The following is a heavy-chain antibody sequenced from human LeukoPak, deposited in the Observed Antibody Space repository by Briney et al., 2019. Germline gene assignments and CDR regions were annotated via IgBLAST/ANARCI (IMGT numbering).Heavy chain of an antibody. J-gene: IGHJ3*02. CDR1: GGSISSYY. Sequence: PSETLSLTCTVSGGSISSYYWSWLRQPPGKGLEWIGYIYYSGSTNYNPSLKSRVTISVDTSKNQFSLKLSSVTAADTAVYYCARADSSGPTEYAFDIWGQGTMVTVSS. CDR2: IYYSGST. CDR3: ARADSSGPTEYAFDI. D-gene: IGHD3-22*01. V-gene: IGHV4-59*01.